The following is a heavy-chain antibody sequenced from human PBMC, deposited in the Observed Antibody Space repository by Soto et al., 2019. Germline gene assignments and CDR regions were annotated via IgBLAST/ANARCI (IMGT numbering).Heavy chain of an antibody. J-gene: IGHJ4*02. D-gene: IGHD1-26*01. Sequence: QVQLQEWGPGLVKPSQTLSLTCTVSGGSIRNGDYYWGWIRQPPGKGLEWIGYVYYSGTTYSHPSLKSRVTISVDTSENEFSLRLSSGTAADTAVYYCVTVNLVGAAYYFDYWGPGTLVTVSS. CDR2: VYYSGTT. V-gene: IGHV4-30-4*01. CDR3: VTVNLVGAAYYFDY. CDR1: GGSIRNGDYY.